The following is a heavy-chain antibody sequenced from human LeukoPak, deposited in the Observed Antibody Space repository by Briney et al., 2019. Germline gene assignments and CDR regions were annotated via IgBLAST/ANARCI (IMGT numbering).Heavy chain of an antibody. CDR2: INAGNGNT. CDR1: GYTFTSYA. CDR3: ARGLSFGFGELDWFDP. Sequence: GASVKVSCTASGYTFTSYAMHWVRQAPGQRLEWMGWINAGNGNTKYSQKFQGRVTITRDTSASTAYMELSSLRSEDTAVYYCARGLSFGFGELDWFDPWGQGTLVTVSS. D-gene: IGHD3-10*01. J-gene: IGHJ5*02. V-gene: IGHV1-3*01.